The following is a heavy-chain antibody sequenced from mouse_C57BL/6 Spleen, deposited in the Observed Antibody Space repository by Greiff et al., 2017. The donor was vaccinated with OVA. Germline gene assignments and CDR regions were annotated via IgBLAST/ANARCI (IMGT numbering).Heavy chain of an antibody. CDR2: IYPGDGDT. CDR1: GYAFSSYW. Sequence: VQLQQSGAELVKPGASVKISCKASGYAFSSYWMNWVKQRPGTGLEWIGQIYPGDGDTNYNGKFKGKATLTADKSSSTAYMQLSSLTSEDSAVYFCARAFITTINDYWGQGTTLTVSS. CDR3: ARAFITTINDY. D-gene: IGHD1-1*01. V-gene: IGHV1-80*01. J-gene: IGHJ2*01.